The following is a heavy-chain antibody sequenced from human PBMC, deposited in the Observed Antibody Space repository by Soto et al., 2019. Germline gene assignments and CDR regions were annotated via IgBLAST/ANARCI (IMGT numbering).Heavy chain of an antibody. CDR1: GYTFTSYG. CDR3: ARDLGYYDSTSYGMDV. V-gene: IGHV1-18*01. D-gene: IGHD3-22*01. CDR2: ISAYNGNT. J-gene: IGHJ6*02. Sequence: ASVKVSCKASGYTFTSYGISWVRQAPGQGLEWMGWISAYNGNTNYAQELQGRVTMTTDTSTSTAYMELRSLRSDDTAVYYCARDLGYYDSTSYGMDVWGQGTTVTVSS.